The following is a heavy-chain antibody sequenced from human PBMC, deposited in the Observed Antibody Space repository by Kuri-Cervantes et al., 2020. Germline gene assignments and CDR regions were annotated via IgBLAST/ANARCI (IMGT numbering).Heavy chain of an antibody. CDR1: GYTFTSYD. V-gene: IGHV1-2*04. Sequence: ASVKVSCKASGYTFTSYDINWVRQATGQGLEWMGWINPNSGGTNYAQKFQGWVTMTRDTSISTAYMELSRLRSDDTAVYYCARDSGGAYYGSGSYPDYWGQGTLVTVSS. CDR3: ARDSGGAYYGSGSYPDY. D-gene: IGHD3-10*01. CDR2: INPNSGGT. J-gene: IGHJ4*02.